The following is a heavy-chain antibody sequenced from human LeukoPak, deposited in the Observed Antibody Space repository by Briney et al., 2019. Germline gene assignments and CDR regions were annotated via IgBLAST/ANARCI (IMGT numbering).Heavy chain of an antibody. CDR1: GDSVSSNSAA. CDR3: ARVEIFCSSTSCYGAKAWFDP. D-gene: IGHD2-2*01. V-gene: IGHV6-1*01. Sequence: SQTLSLTCAISGDSVSSNSAAWNWIRQSPSRGLEWLGRTYYGSKWYNDYAVSVKSRITINPDTSKNQFSLQLNSVTPEDTAVYYCARVEIFCSSTSCYGAKAWFDPWGQGTLVTVSS. J-gene: IGHJ5*02. CDR2: TYYGSKWYN.